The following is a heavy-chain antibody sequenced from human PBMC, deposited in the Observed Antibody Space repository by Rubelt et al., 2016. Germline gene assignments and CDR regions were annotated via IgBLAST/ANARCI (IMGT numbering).Heavy chain of an antibody. V-gene: IGHV1-18*01. CDR3: ARDHGATYYYYGMDV. Sequence: MGWISAYNGNTNYAQKLQGRVTMTTDTSTSTAYMELRSLRSDDTAVYYCARDHGATYYYYGMDVWGQGTTVTVSS. D-gene: IGHD5-12*01. CDR2: ISAYNGNT. J-gene: IGHJ6*02.